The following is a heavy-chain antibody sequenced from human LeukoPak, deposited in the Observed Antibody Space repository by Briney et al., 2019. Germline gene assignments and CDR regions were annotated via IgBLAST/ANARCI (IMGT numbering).Heavy chain of an antibody. CDR2: INHSGST. J-gene: IGHJ4*02. Sequence: SETLSLTCAVYGGSFSGYYWSWIRQPPGKGLEWIGEINHSGSTNYNPSLKSRVTISVDTSKNQFSLKLSSVTAADTAVYYCARQGTYYDFRSGYLYFDYWGQGTLVTVSS. CDR1: GGSFSGYY. V-gene: IGHV4-34*01. CDR3: ARQGTYYDFRSGYLYFDY. D-gene: IGHD3-3*01.